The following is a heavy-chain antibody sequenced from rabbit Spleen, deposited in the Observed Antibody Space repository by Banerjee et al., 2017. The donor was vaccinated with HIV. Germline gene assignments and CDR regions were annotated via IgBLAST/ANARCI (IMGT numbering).Heavy chain of an antibody. Sequence: LEESGGGLVQPEGSLTLTCKASGFSFTSSYWICWVRQAPGKGLEWIACIDASGGGSTYYANLTKRLFIISKISSTTVTLQMTGLTAADTATYFCARDLVAVIGWNFSLWGPGTLVTVS. CDR3: ARDLVAVIGWNFSL. J-gene: IGHJ4*01. D-gene: IGHD1-1*01. CDR2: IDASGGGST. CDR1: GFSFTSSYW. V-gene: IGHV1S45*01.